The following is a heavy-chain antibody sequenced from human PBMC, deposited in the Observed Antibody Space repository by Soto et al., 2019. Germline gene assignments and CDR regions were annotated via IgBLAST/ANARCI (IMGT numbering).Heavy chain of an antibody. J-gene: IGHJ3*02. Sequence: EVQLVESGGGLVKPGGSLRLSCAASGFTFSSYSMNWVRQAPGKGLEWVSSISSSSSYIYYAESVKGRFTISRDNAKNSLYLQMDSLRAEDTAVYYCARRGASSGPYGDAFDIWGRGTMVTVSS. CDR1: GFTFSSYS. D-gene: IGHD3-22*01. V-gene: IGHV3-21*01. CDR2: ISSSSSYI. CDR3: ARRGASSGPYGDAFDI.